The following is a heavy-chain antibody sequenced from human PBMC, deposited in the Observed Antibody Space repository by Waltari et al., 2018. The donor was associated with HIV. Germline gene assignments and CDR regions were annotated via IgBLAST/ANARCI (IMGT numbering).Heavy chain of an antibody. V-gene: IGHV3-30*01. J-gene: IGHJ6*02. CDR3: ARDFSIADYYYGMDV. D-gene: IGHD3-22*01. Sequence: QVQLVESGGGVVQPGRSLRLSCAASGFTFSSYAMHWVRQAPGKGLEWVAVISYDGRNKYYADSVKGRFTISRDNSKNTLYLQMNSLRAEDTAVYYCARDFSIADYYYGMDVWGQGTTVTVSS. CDR1: GFTFSSYA. CDR2: ISYDGRNK.